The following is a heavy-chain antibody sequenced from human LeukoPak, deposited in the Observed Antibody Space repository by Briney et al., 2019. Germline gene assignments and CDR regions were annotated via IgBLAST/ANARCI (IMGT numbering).Heavy chain of an antibody. CDR2: INSDGSST. Sequence: GGSLRLSCAASGFTFSSYWMHWVRQAPGEGLVWVSRINSDGSSTSYADSVEGRITISRDNAKNTLYLQMNSLRAEDTAVYYCTRDNLYYYDSSGYCFDYWGQGTLVTVSS. CDR1: GFTFSSYW. J-gene: IGHJ4*02. CDR3: TRDNLYYYDSSGYCFDY. D-gene: IGHD3-22*01. V-gene: IGHV3-74*01.